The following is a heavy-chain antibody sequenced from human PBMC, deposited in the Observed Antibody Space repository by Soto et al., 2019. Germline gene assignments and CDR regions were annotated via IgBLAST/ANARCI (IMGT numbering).Heavy chain of an antibody. V-gene: IGHV3-74*01. Sequence: GGSLRLSSAASGDTFSSYWMHWVRQAPGKGLVWVSRINSDGSSTSYAGSVKGRFTISRDNAKNTLYLQMNSLRAEDTAVYYCARDLVRGLYYYYYGMDVWGQGTTVTVSS. J-gene: IGHJ6*02. CDR2: INSDGSST. CDR1: GDTFSSYW. CDR3: ARDLVRGLYYYYYGMDV. D-gene: IGHD3-10*01.